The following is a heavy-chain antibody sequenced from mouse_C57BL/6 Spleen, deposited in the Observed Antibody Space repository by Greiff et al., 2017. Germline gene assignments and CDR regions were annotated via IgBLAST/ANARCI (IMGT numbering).Heavy chain of an antibody. CDR2: IYPRSGST. J-gene: IGHJ2*01. V-gene: IGHV1-81*01. Sequence: VQLQQSGAELARPGASVKLSCKASGYTFTSYGISWVKQRTGQGLEWIGEIYPRSGSTYYNEKFKGKATLTADKSSRTAYMELRSLTSEDSAVYFCAREDPTIVGKFDYWGQGTTLTVSS. CDR3: AREDPTIVGKFDY. CDR1: GYTFTSYG. D-gene: IGHD1-1*01.